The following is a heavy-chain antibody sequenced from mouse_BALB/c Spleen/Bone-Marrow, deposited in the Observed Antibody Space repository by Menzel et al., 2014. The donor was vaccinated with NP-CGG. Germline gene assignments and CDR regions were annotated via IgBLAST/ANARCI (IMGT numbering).Heavy chain of an antibody. Sequence: EVMLVESGGGLVQPGGSLILSCATSGFTFTDYYMSWVRPPPGKALEWLGFIRNKANGYTTEYSASVKGRFTISRDNSQSILYLQMNTLRAEDSATYYCARDRAARATGYYFDYWGQGTTLTVSS. V-gene: IGHV7-3*02. CDR3: ARDRAARATGYYFDY. J-gene: IGHJ2*01. CDR2: IRNKANGYTT. D-gene: IGHD3-1*01. CDR1: GFTFTDYY.